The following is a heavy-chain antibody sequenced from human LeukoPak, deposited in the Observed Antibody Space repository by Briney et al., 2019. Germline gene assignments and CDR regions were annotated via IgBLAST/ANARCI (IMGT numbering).Heavy chain of an antibody. CDR3: AKDFYSGSYLYYFDY. J-gene: IGHJ4*02. V-gene: IGHV3-23*01. CDR1: GFTFSSYA. D-gene: IGHD1-26*01. CDR2: ISGSGGST. Sequence: GGSLRLSCAASGFTFSSYAMSWVRQAPGKGLEWVSAISGSGGSTYYADSVKGRFTISRDNSKNTLYLLMNSLRAEDTAVYYCAKDFYSGSYLYYFDYWGQGTLVTVSS.